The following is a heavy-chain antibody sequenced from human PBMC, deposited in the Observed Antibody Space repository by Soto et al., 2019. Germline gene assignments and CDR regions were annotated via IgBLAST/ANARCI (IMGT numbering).Heavy chain of an antibody. D-gene: IGHD2-15*01. Sequence: SETLSLTCTVSGGSISSGGYYWTWIRQPPGKGLEWIGSIYYSGSTYYNPSLKSRVTISVDTSKNQFSLKLSSVTAADTAVYYCARHTPAISISDHWGQGTLVTVSS. CDR2: IYYSGST. CDR3: ARHTPAISISDH. CDR1: GGSISSGGYY. J-gene: IGHJ4*02. V-gene: IGHV4-39*01.